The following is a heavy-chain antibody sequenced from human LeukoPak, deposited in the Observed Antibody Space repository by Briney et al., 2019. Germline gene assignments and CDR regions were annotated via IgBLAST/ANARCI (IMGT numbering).Heavy chain of an antibody. D-gene: IGHD4-23*01. V-gene: IGHV3-21*01. CDR2: ISSSSSYI. Sequence: GGSLRLSCAASGFTFSSYSMNWVRQAPGKGLEWVSSISSSSSYIYYAGSVKGRFTISRDNAKNSLYLQMNSLRAEDTAVYYCASDMVVTGATYYFDYWGQGTLVTVSS. J-gene: IGHJ4*02. CDR1: GFTFSSYS. CDR3: ASDMVVTGATYYFDY.